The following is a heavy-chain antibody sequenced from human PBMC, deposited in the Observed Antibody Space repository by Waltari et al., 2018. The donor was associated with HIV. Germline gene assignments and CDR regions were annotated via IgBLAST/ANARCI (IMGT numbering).Heavy chain of an antibody. V-gene: IGHV4-34*01. CDR3: ARGWARDTSGLGYFQH. CDR1: GGSFSGSY. Sequence: QVQLQQWGAGLLKPSETLSLTCAVYGGSFSGSYWSWIREPPGKGLEWIGEINHSGSTNYNPSLKSRVTISVDTSKNQFSLKLSSVTAADTAVYYCARGWARDTSGLGYFQHWGQGTLVTVSS. J-gene: IGHJ1*01. CDR2: INHSGST. D-gene: IGHD3-16*01.